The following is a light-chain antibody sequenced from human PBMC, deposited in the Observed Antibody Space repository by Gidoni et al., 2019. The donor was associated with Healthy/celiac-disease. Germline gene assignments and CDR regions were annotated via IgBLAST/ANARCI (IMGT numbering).Light chain of an antibody. Sequence: QSVLPQPPSASGTPGQRVTISCSGSSSNIGSNTVNWYQQLPRTAPKLLIYSNNQRPSGVPDRFSGSKSGTSASLAISGLQSEDEADYYCAAWDDSLNSWVFGGGTKLTVL. J-gene: IGLJ3*02. V-gene: IGLV1-44*01. CDR3: AAWDDSLNSWV. CDR1: SSNIGSNT. CDR2: SNN.